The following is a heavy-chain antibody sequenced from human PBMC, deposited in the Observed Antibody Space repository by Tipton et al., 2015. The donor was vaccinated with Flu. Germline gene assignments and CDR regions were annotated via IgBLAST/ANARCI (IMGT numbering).Heavy chain of an antibody. CDR2: INSDGSST. CDR1: GFTFSSYW. V-gene: IGHV3-74*01. D-gene: IGHD3-3*01. CDR3: ARAPNNYEMWSGYYPYGMDV. J-gene: IGHJ6*02. Sequence: SLRLSCAVSGFTFSSYWMHWVRQAPGKGLVWVSRINSDGSSTSYADSVKGRFTISRDNAKNTLYLQMNSLRAEDTAVYYCARAPNNYEMWSGYYPYGMDVWGQGTTVTVSS.